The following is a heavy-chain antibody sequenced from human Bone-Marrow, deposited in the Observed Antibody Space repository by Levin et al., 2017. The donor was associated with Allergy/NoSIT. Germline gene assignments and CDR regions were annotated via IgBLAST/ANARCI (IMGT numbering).Heavy chain of an antibody. Sequence: GESLKISCKASGYTFTSYYMHWVRQAPGQGLEWMGIINPSGGSTSYAQKFQGRVTMTRDTSTSTVYMELSSLRSEDTAVYYCARVDVDTAMVSGFDYWGQGTLVTVSS. CDR3: ARVDVDTAMVSGFDY. CDR2: INPSGGST. V-gene: IGHV1-46*01. CDR1: GYTFTSYY. D-gene: IGHD5-18*01. J-gene: IGHJ4*02.